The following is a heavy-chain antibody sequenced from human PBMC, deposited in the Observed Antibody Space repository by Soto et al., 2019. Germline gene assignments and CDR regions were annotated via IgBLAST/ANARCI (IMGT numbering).Heavy chain of an antibody. D-gene: IGHD6-13*01. Sequence: SETLSLTCTVSGGSVSSGSYYWSWIRQPPGKGLEWIGYIYYSGSTNYNPSLKSRVTISVDTSKNQFSLKLSSVTAADTAVYYCAREYLAAAGGHYYYYGMDVWGQGTTVTVSS. CDR2: IYYSGST. CDR3: AREYLAAAGGHYYYYGMDV. V-gene: IGHV4-61*01. J-gene: IGHJ6*02. CDR1: GGSVSSGSYY.